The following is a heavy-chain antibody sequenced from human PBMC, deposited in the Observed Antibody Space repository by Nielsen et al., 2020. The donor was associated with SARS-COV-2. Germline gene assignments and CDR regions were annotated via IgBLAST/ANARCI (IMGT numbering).Heavy chain of an antibody. V-gene: IGHV5-51*01. CDR3: ARQGRFCSRTTCSRNYFDS. J-gene: IGHJ4*02. CDR1: GYNFTNYW. D-gene: IGHD2-2*01. Sequence: GESLKISCKASGYNFTNYWIGWVRQMPGKGLEWMGVISHGDSDTRYSPAFQGQVTISADQSITTAYLQWSSLKASDTAIYYCARQGRFCSRTTCSRNYFDSWGQGTLVTVSS. CDR2: ISHGDSDT.